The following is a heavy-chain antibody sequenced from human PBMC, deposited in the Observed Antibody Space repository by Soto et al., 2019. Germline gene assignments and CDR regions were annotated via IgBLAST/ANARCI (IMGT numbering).Heavy chain of an antibody. D-gene: IGHD3-22*01. J-gene: IGHJ4*02. CDR3: ERVTMIVVGPTYPDY. Sequence: SETLSLTCTVSGGSISSYYWSWIRQPPGKVLEWIGYIYYSGSTNYNPSLKSRVTISVDTSKNQFSLKLSSVTAADTAVYYCERVTMIVVGPTYPDYWGQGTLVTVSS. CDR1: GGSISSYY. CDR2: IYYSGST. V-gene: IGHV4-59*01.